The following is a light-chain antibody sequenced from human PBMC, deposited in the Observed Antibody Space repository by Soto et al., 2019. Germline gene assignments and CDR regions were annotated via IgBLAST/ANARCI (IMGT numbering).Light chain of an antibody. CDR3: SSYTSSNYV. J-gene: IGLJ1*01. Sequence: QSALTQPASVPGSPGQSITISCTGTSSDIGGYNYVSWYQQHPGKAPKLMIYEVSNRPSGVSNRFSGSKSGNTASLTISGLQAEDEADYYCSSYTSSNYVFGTGTTVTVL. CDR2: EVS. V-gene: IGLV2-14*01. CDR1: SSDIGGYNY.